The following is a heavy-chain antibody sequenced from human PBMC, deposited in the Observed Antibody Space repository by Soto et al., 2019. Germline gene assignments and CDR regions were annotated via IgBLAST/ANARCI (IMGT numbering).Heavy chain of an antibody. V-gene: IGHV1-18*01. CDR2: INTYNGNT. J-gene: IGHJ5*02. CDR1: GYTFTSYG. D-gene: IGHD3-10*01. Sequence: ASVKVSCKASGYTFTSYGISWVRQAPGQGLEWMGWINTYNGNTNHAQKLQGRVTMTTDTSTSTAYMELRSLRSDDTAVYYCARGVGSGTYYNKHNWFDPWGKGTLVTVSS. CDR3: ARGVGSGTYYNKHNWFDP.